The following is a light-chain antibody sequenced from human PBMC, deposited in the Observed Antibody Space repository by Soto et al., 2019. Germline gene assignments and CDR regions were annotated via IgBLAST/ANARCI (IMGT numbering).Light chain of an antibody. J-gene: IGLJ1*01. CDR2: GVS. CDR1: SSDVGAYNF. CDR3: DSFTRSGATYV. V-gene: IGLV2-14*03. Sequence: QSALTQPASVSGSLGQSITISCTGTSSDVGAYNFVSWYQQHPGKAPKLIIYGVSYRPSGVSNRYSGSKSGDTASLTISGLLAEDEADYYCDSFTRSGATYVFGTGTQLTVL.